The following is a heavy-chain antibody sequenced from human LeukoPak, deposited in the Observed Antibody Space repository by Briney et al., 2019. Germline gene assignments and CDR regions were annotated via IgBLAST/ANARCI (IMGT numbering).Heavy chain of an antibody. Sequence: GGSLRLSCAASGFTFSSYWMHWVRQAPGKGLVWVSRINSDGSSTYYADSVMGRFTISRDNSKSTLYLQMNSLRAEDTAVYYCARGDNSLFDYWGQGTLVTVSS. CDR2: INSDGSST. CDR3: ARGDNSLFDY. J-gene: IGHJ4*02. D-gene: IGHD4-23*01. V-gene: IGHV3-74*01. CDR1: GFTFSSYW.